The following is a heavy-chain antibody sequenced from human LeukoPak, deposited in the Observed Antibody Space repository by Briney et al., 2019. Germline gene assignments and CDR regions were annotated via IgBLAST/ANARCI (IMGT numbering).Heavy chain of an antibody. Sequence: GASVTVSCKASGGTFSSYAISWVRQAPGQGLEWMGRIIPILGIANYAQKFQGRVTITADKSTSTAYMELSSLRSEDTAVYYCARDVDWFDPWGQGTLVTVSS. CDR3: ARDVDWFDP. CDR2: IIPILGIA. J-gene: IGHJ5*02. CDR1: GGTFSSYA. V-gene: IGHV1-69*04.